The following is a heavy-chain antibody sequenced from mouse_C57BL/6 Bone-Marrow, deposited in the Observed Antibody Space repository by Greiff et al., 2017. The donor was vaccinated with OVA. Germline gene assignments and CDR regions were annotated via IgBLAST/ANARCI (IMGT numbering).Heavy chain of an antibody. CDR2: IYPRSGNT. V-gene: IGHV1-81*01. D-gene: IGHD2-3*01. Sequence: VQVVESGAELARPGASVKLSCKASGYTFTSYGISWVKQRTGQGLEWIGEIYPRSGNTYYNEKFKGKATLTADKSSSTAYMELRSLTSEDSAVYFCARGDGYWTYWYFDVWGTGTTVTVSS. J-gene: IGHJ1*03. CDR1: GYTFTSYG. CDR3: ARGDGYWTYWYFDV.